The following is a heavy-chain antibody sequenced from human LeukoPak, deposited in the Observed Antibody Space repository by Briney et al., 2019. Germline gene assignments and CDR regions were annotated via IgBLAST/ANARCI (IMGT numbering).Heavy chain of an antibody. CDR1: GFTFSSYA. V-gene: IGHV3-23*01. J-gene: IGHJ4*02. CDR3: AKGRSSWSAFDY. CDR2: MTGSGGST. D-gene: IGHD6-13*01. Sequence: GGSLRLSCAASGFTFSSYAMSWVRQAPGKGLEWVPTMTGSGGSTYYADSVKGRFTISRDNSENTLYLQMNSLRAEDTAVYYCAKGRSSWSAFDYWGQGTLVTVSS.